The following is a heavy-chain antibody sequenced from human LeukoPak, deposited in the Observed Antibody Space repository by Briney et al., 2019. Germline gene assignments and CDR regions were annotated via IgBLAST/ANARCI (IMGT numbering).Heavy chain of an antibody. CDR3: ASREDCSGGTCGLRY. CDR1: GFTFSSYA. D-gene: IGHD2-15*01. Sequence: GGSLRLSCAASGFTFSSYAMSWVRQAPGKGLEWVSAISGSGGSTYYADSVKGRFTISRDNSKNTLYLQMNSLRAEDTAIYYCASREDCSGGTCGLRYWGQGTLVTVSS. V-gene: IGHV3-23*01. CDR2: ISGSGGST. J-gene: IGHJ4*02.